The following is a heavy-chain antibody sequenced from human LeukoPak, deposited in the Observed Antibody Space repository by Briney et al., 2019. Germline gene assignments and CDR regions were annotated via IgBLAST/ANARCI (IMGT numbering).Heavy chain of an antibody. CDR3: ARGPNPELLWFGELLYYFDY. CDR2: MNPNSGNT. D-gene: IGHD3-10*01. CDR1: GYTFTSYD. J-gene: IGHJ4*02. V-gene: IGHV1-8*03. Sequence: ASVKVSCKASGYTFTSYDINWVRQATGQGLEWMGWMNPNSGNTGYAQKFQGRVTITRNTSISTAYMELSSLRSEDTAVYYCARGPNPELLWFGELLYYFDYWGQGTLVTVSS.